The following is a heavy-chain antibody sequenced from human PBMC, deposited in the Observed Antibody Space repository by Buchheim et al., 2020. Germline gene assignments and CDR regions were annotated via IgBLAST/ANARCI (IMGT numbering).Heavy chain of an antibody. CDR3: ARGTVRDGTYSSGWYRSPGSGYFQH. CDR2: IYHSGST. J-gene: IGHJ1*01. V-gene: IGHV4-4*02. D-gene: IGHD6-19*01. CDR1: GGSISSSNW. Sequence: QVQLQESGPGLVKPSGTLSLTCAVSGGSISSSNWWSWVRQPPGKGLEWIGEIYHSGSTNYNPSLKSRVTISVDKSKNQFSLKLSSVTAADTAVYYCARGTVRDGTYSSGWYRSPGSGYFQHWGQGTL.